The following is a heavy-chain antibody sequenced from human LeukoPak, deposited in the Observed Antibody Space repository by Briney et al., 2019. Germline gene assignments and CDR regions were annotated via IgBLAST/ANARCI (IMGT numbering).Heavy chain of an antibody. D-gene: IGHD3-10*01. J-gene: IGHJ5*02. CDR1: GYTFTDYY. CDR2: INPHSGGT. Sequence: GASVKVSCKASGYTFTDYYVRWVRQAPGQGLEWMGWINPHSGGTNFAQKFQGRVTMTRDTSISTAYMELSRLRSDDTAVYYCARVIGAQYYYGPFDPWGQGTLVTVSS. V-gene: IGHV1-2*02. CDR3: ARVIGAQYYYGPFDP.